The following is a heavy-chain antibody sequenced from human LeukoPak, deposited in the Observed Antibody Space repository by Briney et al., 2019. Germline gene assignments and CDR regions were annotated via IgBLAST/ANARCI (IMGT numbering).Heavy chain of an antibody. CDR2: ISWNSGSI. V-gene: IGHV3-9*01. D-gene: IGHD3-9*01. J-gene: IGHJ5*02. Sequence: PGGSLRLSCAASGFTFDDYAMHWVRQAPGKGLEWVSGISWNSGSIGYADSVKGRFTISRDNAKNTLYLQMNSLRAEDTAVYYCAKGLTGLFDPWGQGTLVTVSS. CDR1: GFTFDDYA. CDR3: AKGLTGLFDP.